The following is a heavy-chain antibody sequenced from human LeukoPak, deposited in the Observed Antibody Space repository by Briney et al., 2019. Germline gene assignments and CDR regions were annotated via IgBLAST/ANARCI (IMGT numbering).Heavy chain of an antibody. Sequence: PGGSLRLSCAASGFTFSSYAMSWVRQAPGKGLEWVSAISGSGGSTYYADSVKGRFTISRDNSKNTLYLQMNSLRAEDTAVYYCAKDGYSYYYDSSGNYFDYWGQGTLVTVSS. CDR3: AKDGYSYYYDSSGNYFDY. J-gene: IGHJ4*02. V-gene: IGHV3-23*01. CDR2: ISGSGGST. D-gene: IGHD3-22*01. CDR1: GFTFSSYA.